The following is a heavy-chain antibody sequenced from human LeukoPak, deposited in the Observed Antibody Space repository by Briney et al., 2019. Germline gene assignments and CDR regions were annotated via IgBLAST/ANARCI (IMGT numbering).Heavy chain of an antibody. V-gene: IGHV3-48*03. Sequence: GGSLRLSCAASGFTFSSYEMNWVRQAPGKGLEWVSYISTNDSSTYYADSVKGRFTISRDNAKNSLYLQMNSLRAEDTAVYYCARYGDSSVYYSADAFDIWGQGTMVTVSS. CDR3: ARYGDSSVYYSADAFDI. CDR2: ISTNDSST. J-gene: IGHJ3*02. D-gene: IGHD3-22*01. CDR1: GFTFSSYE.